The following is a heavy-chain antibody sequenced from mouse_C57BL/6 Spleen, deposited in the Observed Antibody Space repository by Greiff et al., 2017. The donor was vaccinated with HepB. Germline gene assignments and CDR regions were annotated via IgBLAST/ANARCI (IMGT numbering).Heavy chain of an antibody. Sequence: QVQLQQSGAELVRPGSSVKLSCKASGYTFTSYWMHWVKQRPIQGLEWIGNIDPSDSETHYNQKFKDKATLTVDKSSSTAYMQLSSLTSEDSAVYYCARYGAYYKDAMDYWGQGTSVTVSS. D-gene: IGHD2-12*01. CDR1: GYTFTSYW. CDR2: IDPSDSET. V-gene: IGHV1-52*01. J-gene: IGHJ4*01. CDR3: ARYGAYYKDAMDY.